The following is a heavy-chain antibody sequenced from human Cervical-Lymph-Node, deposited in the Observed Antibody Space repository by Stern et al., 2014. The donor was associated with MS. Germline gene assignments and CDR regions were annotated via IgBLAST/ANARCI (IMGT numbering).Heavy chain of an antibody. CDR2: ISGSDGST. CDR1: GFTFSSYA. Sequence: EVQLLESGGTLVQPGGSLRLSCAASGFTFSSYAMSWVRQAPGKGLEWVAVISGSDGSTFYAYAVKARFTISRDKSKNTLFLQMNSLKAEDTAVYYCAKVYGSGPFDYWGQGTQVTVSS. CDR3: AKVYGSGPFDY. V-gene: IGHV3-23*01. D-gene: IGHD6-19*01. J-gene: IGHJ4*02.